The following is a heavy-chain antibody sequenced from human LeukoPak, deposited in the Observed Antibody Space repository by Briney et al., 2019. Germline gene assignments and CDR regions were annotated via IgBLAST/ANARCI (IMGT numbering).Heavy chain of an antibody. CDR3: AKDRRIVVVTYDAFDI. Sequence: PGGSLRLSCAASGFTFSDCAMTWVRQAPGKGLEWVSSIGSDDNKHYSESAKGRFAISRDNSKNTLFLQMNSLRAEDTAVYYCAKDRRIVVVTYDAFDIWGQGTMVTVSS. V-gene: IGHV3-23*01. J-gene: IGHJ3*02. CDR1: GFTFSDCA. CDR2: IGSDDNK. D-gene: IGHD3-22*01.